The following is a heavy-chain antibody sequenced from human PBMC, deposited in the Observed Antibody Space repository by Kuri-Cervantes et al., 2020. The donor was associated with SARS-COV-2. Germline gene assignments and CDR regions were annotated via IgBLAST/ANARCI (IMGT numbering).Heavy chain of an antibody. V-gene: IGHV3-33*08. CDR3: ARDFNPLDY. CDR1: GFTFSSYG. J-gene: IGHJ4*02. Sequence: GESLKISCAASGFTFSSYGMHWVRQAPGKGLEWVAVIWYGGSNKYYADSVEGLFTISRDNSKNTLYLQMNSLRAEDTAVYYCARDFNPLDYWGQGTLVTVSS. CDR2: IWYGGSNK.